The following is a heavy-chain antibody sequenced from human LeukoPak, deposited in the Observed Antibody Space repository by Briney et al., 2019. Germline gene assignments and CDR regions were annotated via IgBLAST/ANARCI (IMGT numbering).Heavy chain of an antibody. J-gene: IGHJ4*02. Sequence: SVKVSCKASGGTFSSYAISWVRQAPGQGLEWMGGIIPIFGTPDYAQRFQGKVTITTDESTSTAYMELSSLTSEDTAVYYCARAYDSIRYYFDSWGQGTLVTVSS. V-gene: IGHV1-69*05. CDR2: IIPIFGTP. D-gene: IGHD3-22*01. CDR1: GGTFSSYA. CDR3: ARAYDSIRYYFDS.